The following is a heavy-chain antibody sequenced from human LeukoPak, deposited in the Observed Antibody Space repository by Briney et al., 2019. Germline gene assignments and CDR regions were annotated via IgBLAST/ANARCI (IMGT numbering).Heavy chain of an antibody. CDR1: DGSITNYD. CDR3: ATGYGDFRVEGRYFYS. J-gene: IGHJ4*02. CDR2: VHYSGTT. V-gene: IGHV4-59*01. Sequence: PSETLSLTCTVSDGSITNYDWSWVRQPPGKGLEFIGHVHYSGTTNYNPSLRSRVTISIDTSKKHFFLKLKSVTAADTAVYYCATGYGDFRVEGRYFYSWGQGTLVAVSS. D-gene: IGHD4-17*01.